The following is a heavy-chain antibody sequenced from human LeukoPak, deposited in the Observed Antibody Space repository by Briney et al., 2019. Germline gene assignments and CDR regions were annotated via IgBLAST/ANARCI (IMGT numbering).Heavy chain of an antibody. CDR3: ARGTGWFDPFDY. CDR1: GFTFSSYW. CDR2: SNSDERSK. Sequence: GGSLRLSCAASGFTFSSYWMHWVRQAPGKGLVWVSRSNSDERSKNYADSVKGRFTISRDNAKNTLYLQMNSVRVEDTAVYYCARGTGWFDPFDYWGQGTLVTVSS. J-gene: IGHJ4*02. V-gene: IGHV3-74*01. D-gene: IGHD6-19*01.